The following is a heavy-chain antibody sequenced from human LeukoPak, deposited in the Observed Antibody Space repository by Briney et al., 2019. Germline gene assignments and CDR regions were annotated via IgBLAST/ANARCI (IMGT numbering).Heavy chain of an antibody. D-gene: IGHD2-15*01. J-gene: IGHJ6*03. CDR1: GYTFTSYG. CDR2: ISAYNGNT. V-gene: IGHV1-18*01. Sequence: GASVKVSCKASGYTFTSYGISWVRQAPGQGLEWMGWISAYNGNTNYAQKLQGRVTMTTDTSTSTAYMELRSLRSDDTAVYYCARDGSAYCSGGSCYSSPYYYYYMDVWGKGTTVTVSS. CDR3: ARDGSAYCSGGSCYSSPYYYYYMDV.